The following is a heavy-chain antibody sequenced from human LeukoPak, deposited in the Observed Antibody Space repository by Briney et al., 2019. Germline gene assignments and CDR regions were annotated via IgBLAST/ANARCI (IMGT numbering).Heavy chain of an antibody. CDR3: AKDHARTSSGWYYFDY. V-gene: IGHV3-23*01. D-gene: IGHD6-19*01. Sequence: GGSLRLSCVASGFTFSTYTMNWIRQAPGKGLEWVSGSIGSGGSAFYADSVKGRFSISRDTSKNTLFLHMNNLRAGDTAVYYCAKDHARTSSGWYYFDYWGQGTLVTVSS. CDR2: SIGSGGSA. J-gene: IGHJ4*02. CDR1: GFTFSTYT.